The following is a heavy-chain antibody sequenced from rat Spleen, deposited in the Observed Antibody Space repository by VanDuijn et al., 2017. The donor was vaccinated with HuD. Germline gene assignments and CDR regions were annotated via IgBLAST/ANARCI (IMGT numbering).Heavy chain of an antibody. Sequence: QVHLKESGPGLVQSSQTLSLTCTVSGFSLTNNGVSWVRQPPGEGLEWIAAISTGGNTYYNSALKSRLSISRDTSKSQVFLQMDSLQTEDTATYFCTRERLPGSKSHWFVYWGQGTLVTVSS. CDR2: ISTGGNT. CDR1: GFSLTNNG. D-gene: IGHD1-4*01. J-gene: IGHJ3*01. CDR3: TRERLPGSKSHWFVY. V-gene: IGHV2S12*01.